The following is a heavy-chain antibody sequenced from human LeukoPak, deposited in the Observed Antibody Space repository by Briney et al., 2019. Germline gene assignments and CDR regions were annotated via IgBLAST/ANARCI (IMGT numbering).Heavy chain of an antibody. J-gene: IGHJ4*02. V-gene: IGHV3-23*01. CDR2: ITGSGSNT. Sequence: PGGSLRLSCAASGFTFSNYAMSWVRQAPGEGLEWVSAITGSGSNTHYADSVKGRFTISRDNGKSSLYLQMNSLRVEDTALYYCVRQFASWGQGTLVTVSS. CDR1: GFTFSNYA. CDR3: VRQFAS.